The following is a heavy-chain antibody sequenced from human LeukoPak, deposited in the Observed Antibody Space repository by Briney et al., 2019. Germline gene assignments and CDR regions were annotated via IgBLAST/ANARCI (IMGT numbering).Heavy chain of an antibody. CDR1: GYTLTELS. V-gene: IGHV1-24*01. D-gene: IGHD6-13*01. Sequence: ASVKVSCKVSGYTLTELSMHWVRQAPGKGLEWMGGFDPEDGETIYAQKFQGRVTMTRNTSISTAYMELSSLRSEDTAVYYCARPGYSSSWYSYYYYGMDVWDQGTTVTVSS. CDR3: ARPGYSSSWYSYYYYGMDV. J-gene: IGHJ6*02. CDR2: FDPEDGET.